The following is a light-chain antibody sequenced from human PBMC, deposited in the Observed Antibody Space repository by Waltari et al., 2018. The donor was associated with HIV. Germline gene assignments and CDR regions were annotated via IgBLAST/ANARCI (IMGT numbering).Light chain of an antibody. CDR1: QDIGVW. CDR3: QQGNRFPYT. CDR2: SAS. V-gene: IGKV1-12*02. Sequence: DIQMTQSPSSVSASLGDRVTITCRASQDIGVWLAWLQHKPGAAPKLLIHSASTLQSGVPSRFSGSGSGTDFSLTINSLQPEDFTTYYCQQGNRFPYTFGPGTKVDLK. J-gene: IGKJ3*01.